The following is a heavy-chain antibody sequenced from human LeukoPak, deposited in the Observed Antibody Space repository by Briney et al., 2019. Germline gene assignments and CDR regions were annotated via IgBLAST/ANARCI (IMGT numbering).Heavy chain of an antibody. V-gene: IGHV3-48*02. D-gene: IGHD1-26*01. J-gene: IGHJ4*02. CDR2: MTTSGNTI. CDR3: ARVGGATAVTMYFEY. Sequence: GGSLRLSCVVSGITFSGYSMIWVRQAPRQGLEWLSLMTTSGNTIFYAESVKDRFTISRDNAKKSLYLQMNSLRDEDTAVYYCARVGGATAVTMYFEYWGQGTPVTVTS. CDR1: GITFSGYS.